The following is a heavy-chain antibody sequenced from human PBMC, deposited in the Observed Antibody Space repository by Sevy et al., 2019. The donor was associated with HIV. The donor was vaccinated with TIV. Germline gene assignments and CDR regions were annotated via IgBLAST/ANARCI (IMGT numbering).Heavy chain of an antibody. D-gene: IGHD2-8*01. Sequence: ASVKVSCKASGGTFSSYALSWVRQAPGQGLEWMGGIIPVFGTTNSAQKFQGRVIISADESRSTVYMELSSLRSADTAVYYCAMTPIVRIPGSTDLYFDSLGQGTLVTVSS. CDR1: GGTFSSYA. V-gene: IGHV1-69*13. J-gene: IGHJ4*02. CDR3: AMTPIVRIPGSTDLYFDS. CDR2: IIPVFGTT.